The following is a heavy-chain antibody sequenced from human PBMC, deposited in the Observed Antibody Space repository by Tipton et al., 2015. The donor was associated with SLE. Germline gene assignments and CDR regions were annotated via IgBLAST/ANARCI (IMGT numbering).Heavy chain of an antibody. J-gene: IGHJ5*02. V-gene: IGHV4-31*03. CDR2: INNRAYT. D-gene: IGHD4-23*01. CDR1: GDSINSGGYY. Sequence: TLSLTCTVSGDSINSGGYYWSWIRQYPGQGLEWIGYINNRAYTYYKPSLKSRAIISVDTSKNQFSLKLSSVTAADTAVYYCAREQAGGNNWFDPWGQGVPVTGSS. CDR3: AREQAGGNNWFDP.